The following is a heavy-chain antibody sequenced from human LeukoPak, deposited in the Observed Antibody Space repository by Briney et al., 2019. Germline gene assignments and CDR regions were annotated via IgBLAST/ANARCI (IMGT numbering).Heavy chain of an antibody. CDR3: ARGGPGWDSSSWYNY. CDR2: ISAYNGNR. CDR1: GYTFTSYG. Sequence: ASVKASCKTSGYTFTSYGIIWVRQAPGQGLEWMGWISAYNGNRNYAQKLQGRVTMTTDTSTSTAYVELRSLRSDDTAVYYCARGGPGWDSSSWYNYWGQGTLVTVSS. J-gene: IGHJ4*02. V-gene: IGHV1-18*01. D-gene: IGHD6-13*01.